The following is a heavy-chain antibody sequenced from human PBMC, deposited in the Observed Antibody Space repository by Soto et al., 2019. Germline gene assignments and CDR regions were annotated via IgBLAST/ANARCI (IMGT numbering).Heavy chain of an antibody. V-gene: IGHV1-18*01. CDR1: GYTFTNYG. Sequence: ASVKVSCKASGYTFTNYGISWVRQAPGQGLEWMGWINVYNGNTKYAQKVQGRVTMTTDTSTSTAYMELRSLRSDDTAVYYCARVVGSGSYYNQYNWFDPWGQGTLVTVPS. J-gene: IGHJ5*02. CDR2: INVYNGNT. D-gene: IGHD3-10*01. CDR3: ARVVGSGSYYNQYNWFDP.